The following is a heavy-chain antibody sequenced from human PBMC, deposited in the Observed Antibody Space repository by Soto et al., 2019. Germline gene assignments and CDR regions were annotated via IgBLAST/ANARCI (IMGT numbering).Heavy chain of an antibody. Sequence: QVQLVQSGAEVKKPGASVKVSCKASGYTFTGYYMHWVRQAPGQGLEWMGWINPNSGGTNYAQKFQGWVTMTRDTSISTAYMELSRLRSDDTAVYYCARDVGGYCSSTSCYRATSNAHGAFDIWGQGTMVTVSS. CDR3: ARDVGGYCSSTSCYRATSNAHGAFDI. V-gene: IGHV1-2*04. CDR1: GYTFTGYY. CDR2: INPNSGGT. J-gene: IGHJ3*02. D-gene: IGHD2-2*01.